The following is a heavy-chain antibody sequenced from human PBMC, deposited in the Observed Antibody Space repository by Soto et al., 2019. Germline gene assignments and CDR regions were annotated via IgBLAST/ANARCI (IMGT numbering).Heavy chain of an antibody. D-gene: IGHD3-10*02. CDR3: FQAEDGIRDVRSVSAFLLNRSSDL. CDR2: MSYSRSP. V-gene: IGHV4-39*01. Sequence: PGKGLEWIGSMSYSRSPYYNPSLKSRVTISVDTSKNQFFLKLTSVTAADTAVFFFFQAEDGIRDVRSVSAFLLNRSSDL. J-gene: IGHJ2*01.